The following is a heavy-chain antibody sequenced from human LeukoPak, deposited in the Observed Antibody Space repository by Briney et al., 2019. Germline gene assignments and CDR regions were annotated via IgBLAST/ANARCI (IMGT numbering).Heavy chain of an antibody. J-gene: IGHJ3*02. D-gene: IGHD3-16*01. Sequence: SETLSLTCAVYGGSFSGYYWSWIRQPPGKGLEWIGEINHGGSTNYNPSLKSRVTISVDTSKNQFSLKLSSVTAADTAIYYCARGKSRWGVLLVGTLDIWGQGAMVTVSS. CDR1: GGSFSGYY. CDR2: INHGGST. CDR3: ARGKSRWGVLLVGTLDI. V-gene: IGHV4-34*01.